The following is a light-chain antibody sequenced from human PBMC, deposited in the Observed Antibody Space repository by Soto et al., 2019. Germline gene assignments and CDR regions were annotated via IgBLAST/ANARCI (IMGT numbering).Light chain of an antibody. J-gene: IGKJ1*01. CDR2: KAS. V-gene: IGKV1-5*03. CDR3: QQFYRYPWT. Sequence: DIQMTQSPSTLSASVGDRVTITCRASQSVDNCLAWYQQKPGKAPHLLIYKASSLETGVRSRFSGSGSVTEFTLTISSLQPDDFATYYCQQFYRYPWTFGQGTKVEIK. CDR1: QSVDNC.